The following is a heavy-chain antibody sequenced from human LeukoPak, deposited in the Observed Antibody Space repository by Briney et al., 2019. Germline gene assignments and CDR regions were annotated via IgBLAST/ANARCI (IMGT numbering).Heavy chain of an antibody. CDR3: ARENKVGYSYADDC. V-gene: IGHV3-20*04. Sequence: GGSLRLSCAASGFTLDDYGMHWVRQAPGKGLAWVSGISASSDRTYYADSVKGRFTISRDNAKNSLYLQMNSLRAEDTVIYYCARENKVGYSYADDCWGQGTLVTVSS. CDR2: ISASSDRT. D-gene: IGHD5-18*01. J-gene: IGHJ4*02. CDR1: GFTLDDYG.